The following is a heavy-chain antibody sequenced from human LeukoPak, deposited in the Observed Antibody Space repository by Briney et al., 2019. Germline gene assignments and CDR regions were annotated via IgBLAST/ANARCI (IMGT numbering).Heavy chain of an antibody. CDR2: INPNSGGT. D-gene: IGHD7-27*01. CDR3: ARDSLGITLPFDY. V-gene: IGHV1-2*02. Sequence: ASVKVSCKASGYTFTGYYMHWVRQAPGQGLEWMGWINPNSGGTNYAQKFQGRVTMTRDTSISTAYMELSRLRSDDTAVYYCARDSLGITLPFDYWGQGTLVTVSS. CDR1: GYTFTGYY. J-gene: IGHJ4*02.